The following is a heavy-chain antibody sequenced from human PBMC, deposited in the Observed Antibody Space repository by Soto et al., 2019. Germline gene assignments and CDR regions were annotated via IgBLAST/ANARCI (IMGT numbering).Heavy chain of an antibody. J-gene: IGHJ4*02. CDR3: ARSSHSPVTPFAY. CDR1: GGSISSGGYY. Sequence: QVQLQESGPGLVKPSQTLSLTCTVSGGSISSGGYYWSWIRQHPGKGLEWIGYIYYSGSTYYNPSLTIRVPXSXDXXKNQFSLQLSSVTAADTAVYYCARSSHSPVTPFAYWGQGTLVTVSS. CDR2: IYYSGST. D-gene: IGHD4-17*01. V-gene: IGHV4-31*03.